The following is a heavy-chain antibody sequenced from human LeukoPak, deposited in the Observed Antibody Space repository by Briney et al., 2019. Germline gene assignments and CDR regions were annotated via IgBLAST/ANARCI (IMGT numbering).Heavy chain of an antibody. CDR2: IKQGGSEK. Sequence: PGGSLRLSCAASGFTFSSYWMSWVRQAPGKGLEWVANIKQGGSEKYYVDSVKGRFTISRDNAKNSLYLQMNSLRAEDTAVYYCARECSSTSCYGISDYWGQGTLVTVSS. CDR1: GFTFSSYW. J-gene: IGHJ4*02. CDR3: ARECSSTSCYGISDY. V-gene: IGHV3-7*01. D-gene: IGHD2-2*01.